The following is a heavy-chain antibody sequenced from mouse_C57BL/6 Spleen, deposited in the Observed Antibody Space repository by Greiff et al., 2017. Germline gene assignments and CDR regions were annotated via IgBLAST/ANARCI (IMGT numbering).Heavy chain of an antibody. V-gene: IGHV5-4*03. Sequence: EVKLVESGGGLVKPGGSLKLSCAASGFTFSSYAMSWVRQTPEKRLEWVATISDGGSYTYYPDNVKGRFPISRDNAKNNLYLQMSHLKSEDTAMYYCARVTTVVADRYFDVWGTGTTVTVSS. CDR2: ISDGGSYT. J-gene: IGHJ1*03. CDR3: ARVTTVVADRYFDV. CDR1: GFTFSSYA. D-gene: IGHD1-1*01.